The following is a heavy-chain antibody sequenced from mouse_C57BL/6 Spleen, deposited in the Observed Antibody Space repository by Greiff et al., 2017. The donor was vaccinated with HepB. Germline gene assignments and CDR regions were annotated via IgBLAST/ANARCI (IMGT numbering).Heavy chain of an antibody. J-gene: IGHJ2*01. D-gene: IGHD4-1*01. CDR1: GYTFTSYW. CDR2: IYPGSGST. V-gene: IGHV1-55*01. Sequence: VQLQQSGAELEKPGASVKMSCKASGYTFTSYWITWVKQRPGQGLEWIGDIYPGSGSTNYNEKFKSKATLTVDTSSSTAYMQLSSLTSEDSAVYYCARETGTLFGYRGQDATLTVSS. CDR3: ARETGTLFGY.